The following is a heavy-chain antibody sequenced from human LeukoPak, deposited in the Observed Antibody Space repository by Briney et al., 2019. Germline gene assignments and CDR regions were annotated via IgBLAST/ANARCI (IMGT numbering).Heavy chain of an antibody. J-gene: IGHJ4*02. Sequence: GGSLRLSCAASGFTFSSYAMSWVRQAPGKGLEWGSAISGSGGSTYYADSVKRRFTISRDNSKNTLYLQMNSLRAEDTAVFYCATFPYCSSTSCPPLGWGQGTLVTVSS. CDR3: ATFPYCSSTSCPPLG. V-gene: IGHV3-23*01. CDR1: GFTFSSYA. D-gene: IGHD2-2*01. CDR2: ISGSGGST.